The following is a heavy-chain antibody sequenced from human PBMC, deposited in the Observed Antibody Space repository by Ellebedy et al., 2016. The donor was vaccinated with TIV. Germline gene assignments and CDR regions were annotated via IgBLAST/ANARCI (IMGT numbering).Heavy chain of an antibody. J-gene: IGHJ4*02. CDR2: IRSRAFGGTT. CDR3: SRGVVAAATVGY. D-gene: IGHD2-15*01. Sequence: GGSLRLSXSASGFTFGDYAMSWFRQAPGKGLEWVGFIRSRAFGGTTDYAASVKGRFTIARDDSKSIAYLQMNSLKTEDTAVYYCSRGVVAAATVGYWGQGTLVTVSS. CDR1: GFTFGDYA. V-gene: IGHV3-49*03.